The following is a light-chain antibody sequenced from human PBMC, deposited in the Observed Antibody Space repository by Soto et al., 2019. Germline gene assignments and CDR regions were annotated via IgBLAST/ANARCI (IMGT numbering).Light chain of an antibody. V-gene: IGLV2-11*01. CDR3: CSYAGGYIYL. J-gene: IGLJ1*01. CDR1: GKDVGAYNN. CDR2: VVT. Sequence: QSALTQPRSVSGSPGQSVTISCTGTGKDVGAYNNVSWYQQHPGRPPKLMIYVVTKWPSGVPERFSGSKSGNTASLTISGLQAEDEADYFCCSYAGGYIYLFGTGTKLTVL.